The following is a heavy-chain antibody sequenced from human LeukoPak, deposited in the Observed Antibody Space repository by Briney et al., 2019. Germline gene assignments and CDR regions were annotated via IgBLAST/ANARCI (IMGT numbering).Heavy chain of an antibody. CDR1: GLTFSDYY. J-gene: IGHJ4*02. CDR2: ISSSGSTI. Sequence: GGSLRLSCAASGLTFSDYYMSWIRQAPGKGLEWVSYISSSGSTIYYADSVKGRFTISRDNAKNSLYLQMNSLRAEDTAVYYCARDTADYDSSGYSDYWGQGTLVTVSS. V-gene: IGHV3-11*01. D-gene: IGHD3-22*01. CDR3: ARDTADYDSSGYSDY.